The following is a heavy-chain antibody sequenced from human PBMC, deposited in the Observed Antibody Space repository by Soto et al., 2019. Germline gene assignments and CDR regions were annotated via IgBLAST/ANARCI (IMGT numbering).Heavy chain of an antibody. CDR2: IYWDDDK. V-gene: IGHV2-5*02. J-gene: IGHJ4*02. CDR3: AHRRRYYDSSGYYYDY. D-gene: IGHD3-22*01. CDR1: GFSLSTSGVG. Sequence: QITLKESGPTLVKPTQTLTLTCTFSGFSLSTSGVGVGWIRQPPGKALEWLALIYWDDDKRYSPSLKSRLTITKDTSKNQVVLTMTNMDPVDTATYYCAHRRRYYDSSGYYYDYWGQGTLVTVSS.